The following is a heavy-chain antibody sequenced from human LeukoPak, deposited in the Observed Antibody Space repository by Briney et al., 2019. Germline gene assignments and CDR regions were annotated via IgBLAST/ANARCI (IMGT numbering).Heavy chain of an antibody. V-gene: IGHV4-61*01. Sequence: SETLSLTCTVSGGSVSSGSYYWSWIRQPPGKGLEWIGYIYYSGSTNYNPSLKSRVTISVDTSKNQFSLKLSPVTAADTAVYYCARVSYDFWSGYGIYYFDYWGQGTLVTVSS. CDR3: ARVSYDFWSGYGIYYFDY. D-gene: IGHD3-3*01. CDR1: GGSVSSGSYY. J-gene: IGHJ4*02. CDR2: IYYSGST.